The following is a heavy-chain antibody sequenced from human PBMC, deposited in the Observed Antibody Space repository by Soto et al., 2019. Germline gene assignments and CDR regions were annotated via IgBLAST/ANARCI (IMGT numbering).Heavy chain of an antibody. J-gene: IGHJ3*02. D-gene: IGHD3-3*01. CDR1: GGCISSSY. CDR3: AAHPHDFWSGYYPSAFDI. Sequence: SETLSLTCTVSGGCISSSYCGWVWQPPGKGLEWIGCIYYSGSTYYNPSLKSRVTISVDTSKNQFSLKLSSVTAADTAVYYCAAHPHDFWSGYYPSAFDIWGQGTMVTVSS. CDR2: IYYSGST. V-gene: IGHV4-59*04.